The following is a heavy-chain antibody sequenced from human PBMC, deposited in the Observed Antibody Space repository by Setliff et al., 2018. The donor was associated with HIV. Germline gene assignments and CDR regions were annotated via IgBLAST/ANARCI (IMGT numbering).Heavy chain of an antibody. J-gene: IGHJ3*02. CDR3: AREMYYYDSTGYWRPDGFDI. V-gene: IGHV4-30-4*02. D-gene: IGHD3-22*01. CDR2: IYYSGSA. Sequence: SDTLSLTCTVPGGIISRGDYYWSWIGQSLGKGLEWIGYIYYSGSAYYNPSYESRVTISVDTSKNQFSLKLSSVCAADTAVYYCAREMYYYDSTGYWRPDGFDIWCQGTMVTVSS. CDR1: GGIISRGDYY.